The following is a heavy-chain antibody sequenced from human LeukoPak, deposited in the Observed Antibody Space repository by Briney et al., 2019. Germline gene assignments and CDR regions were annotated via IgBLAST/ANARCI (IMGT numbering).Heavy chain of an antibody. CDR3: ARLSYYYGMDV. CDR1: GGSFSGYY. Sequence: SETLSLTCAVYGGSFSGYYWSWIRQPPGKGLEWIGEINHSGSTNYNPSLKSRVTISVGTSKNQFSLKLSSVTAADTAVYYCARLSYYYGMDVWGQGTTVTVS. V-gene: IGHV4-34*01. J-gene: IGHJ6*02. CDR2: INHSGST.